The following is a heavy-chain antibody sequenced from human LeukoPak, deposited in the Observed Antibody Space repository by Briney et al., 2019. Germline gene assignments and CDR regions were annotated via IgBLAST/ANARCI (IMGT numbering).Heavy chain of an antibody. V-gene: IGHV1-69*01. D-gene: IGHD1-1*01. Sequence: SVKVSCKASGGTFSNHAVSWVRQAPGQGLEWMGGIIPIFGTANYAQKFQGRVTITEDESTSTAYMELSSLRSEDTAVYYCARAHRQLERLGRYYFDYWGQGTLVTVSS. CDR1: GGTFSNHA. J-gene: IGHJ4*02. CDR2: IIPIFGTA. CDR3: ARAHRQLERLGRYYFDY.